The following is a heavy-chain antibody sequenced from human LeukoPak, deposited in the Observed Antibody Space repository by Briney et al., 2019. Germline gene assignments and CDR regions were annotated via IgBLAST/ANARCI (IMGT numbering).Heavy chain of an antibody. CDR2: ITTKTDGGSGTA. CDR1: ALTFTNAW. D-gene: IGHD1-1*01. Sequence: SGGSLRLSCAASALTFTNAWMTWVRQAPGKGLEWVGRITTKTDGGSGTAVYAAPVKGRFTISRDDSKNTLFLQMNNLETEDTAVYYCSTLERGRLEYWGQGTLVTVSS. J-gene: IGHJ4*02. V-gene: IGHV3-15*01. CDR3: STLERGRLEY.